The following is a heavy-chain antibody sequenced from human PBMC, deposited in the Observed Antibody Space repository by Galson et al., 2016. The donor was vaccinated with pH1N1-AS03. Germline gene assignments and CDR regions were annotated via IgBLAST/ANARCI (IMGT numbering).Heavy chain of an antibody. J-gene: IGHJ4*02. V-gene: IGHV1-18*01. Sequence: SVKVSCKASGYTFTNFGVIWVRQAPGQGLEWVGWNSAYSGNTNYAQSLQGRVSMTTDPSTNTVYMELTRLTSDDTAIHYCSRDLRSDFGNNFVVGVQCGRYWGQGTLVTVSS. CDR3: SRDLRSDFGNNFVVGVQCGRY. CDR1: GYTFTNFG. CDR2: NSAYSGNT. D-gene: IGHD1-26*01.